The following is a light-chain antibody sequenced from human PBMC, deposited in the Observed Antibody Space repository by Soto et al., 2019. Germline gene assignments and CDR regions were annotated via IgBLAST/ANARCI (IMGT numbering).Light chain of an antibody. Sequence: EIVLTQSPGTLSLSPGERATLSCRASQSVYRSYLAWYQQKPGQAPRLRMYGASSRATGIPDRFSGSGSGTDFTLTISRLEPEDFAVYSCQQYGTSPPTFGRGTKVEIK. CDR2: GAS. CDR3: QQYGTSPPT. J-gene: IGKJ4*01. V-gene: IGKV3-20*01. CDR1: QSVYRSY.